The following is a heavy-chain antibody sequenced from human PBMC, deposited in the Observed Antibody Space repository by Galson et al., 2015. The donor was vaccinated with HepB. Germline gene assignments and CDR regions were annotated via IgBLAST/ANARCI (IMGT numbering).Heavy chain of an antibody. J-gene: IGHJ6*02. V-gene: IGHV3-7*03. CDR2: IKQDGSEK. D-gene: IGHD3-3*01. CDR1: GFTFSSYW. Sequence: SLRLSCAASGFTFSSYWMSWVRQAPGKGLEWVANIKQDGSEKYYVDSVKGRFTISRDNAKNSLYLQMNSLRAEDTAVYYCARHSYDFWSGYYYSLDYYGMDVWGQGTTVTVSS. CDR3: ARHSYDFWSGYYYSLDYYGMDV.